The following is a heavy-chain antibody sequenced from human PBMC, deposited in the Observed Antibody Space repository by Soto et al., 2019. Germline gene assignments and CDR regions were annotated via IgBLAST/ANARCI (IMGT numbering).Heavy chain of an antibody. V-gene: IGHV1-2*04. CDR1: GYTFTGYY. CDR2: INPNSGGT. D-gene: IGHD1-26*01. J-gene: IGHJ6*02. CDR3: ARGGATTSPRNYYYYYGMDV. Sequence: ASVKVSCKASGYTFTGYYMHWVRQAPGQGLEWMGWINPNSGGTNYAQKFQGWVTMTRDTSISTAYMELSRLRSDDTAVYYCARGGATTSPRNYYYYYGMDVWGQGTTATAP.